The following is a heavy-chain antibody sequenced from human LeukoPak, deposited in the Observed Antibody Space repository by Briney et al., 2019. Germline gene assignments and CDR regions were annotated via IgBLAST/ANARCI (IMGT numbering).Heavy chain of an antibody. V-gene: IGHV3-11*03. CDR1: GFTFSDNY. CDR3: ARIPADILVLGLDY. J-gene: IGHJ4*02. Sequence: KSGGSLRLSCAASGFTFSDNYMSWIRQAPGKGLEWVSYISSSSSYTNYADSVKGRFTISRDNAKNSLYLQMNSLRAEDTAVYYCARIPADILVLGLDYWGQGTLVTVSS. D-gene: IGHD3-9*01. CDR2: ISSSSSYT.